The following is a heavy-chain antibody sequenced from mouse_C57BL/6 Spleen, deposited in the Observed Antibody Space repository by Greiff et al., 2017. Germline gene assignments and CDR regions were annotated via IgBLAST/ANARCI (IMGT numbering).Heavy chain of an antibody. CDR2: IYPGSGNT. CDR1: GYTFTSYW. Sequence: VQLQQPGAELVKPGASVKMSCKASGYTFTSYWITWVKQRPGQGLEWIGDIYPGSGNTNYNEKFKSKATLTVDTSSSTAYMQLSSLTSDDSAVYYCARPSYYYGSSYASLDYWGQGTSVTVSS. D-gene: IGHD1-1*01. CDR3: ARPSYYYGSSYASLDY. J-gene: IGHJ4*01. V-gene: IGHV1-55*01.